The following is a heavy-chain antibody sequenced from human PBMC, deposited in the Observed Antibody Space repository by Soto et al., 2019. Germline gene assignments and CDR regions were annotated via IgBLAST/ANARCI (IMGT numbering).Heavy chain of an antibody. CDR1: GGSISSYY. Sequence: PETLSLTCTVSGGSISSYYRSWIRQPPGTGQEWIGYIYYSGSTNYNPSLTRRVTISVDTSKNQFSLKLSSVTAADTAVYYCARGITIFGVVINYFDYWGQGTLVTVSS. V-gene: IGHV4-59*01. D-gene: IGHD3-3*01. CDR3: ARGITIFGVVINYFDY. J-gene: IGHJ4*02. CDR2: IYYSGST.